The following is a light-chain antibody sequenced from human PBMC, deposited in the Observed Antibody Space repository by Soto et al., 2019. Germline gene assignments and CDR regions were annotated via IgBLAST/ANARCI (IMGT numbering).Light chain of an antibody. V-gene: IGKV3-15*01. CDR3: QPYNNWTLT. CDR2: DTS. J-gene: IGKJ4*01. CDR1: QGIGDT. Sequence: MTQSPSTLSGSVGDRVTLSCRASQGIGDTLAWYQHKPGQTPRLLIYDTSTRATGVPTRFSGSRSGAEVTLTINSLKYEDFAVYYCQPYNNWTLTFGGGTKVDIK.